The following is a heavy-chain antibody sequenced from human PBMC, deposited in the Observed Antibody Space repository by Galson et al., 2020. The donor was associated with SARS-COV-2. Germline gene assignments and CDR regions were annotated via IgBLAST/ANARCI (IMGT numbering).Heavy chain of an antibody. V-gene: IGHV3-7*05. Sequence: TGGSLRLSCAASGFTFSSYWMSWVRQAPGKGLEWVGNIKQDGSEKYYVDSVEGRFTLSRDNAKNSLYLQMNSLRVEDTAVYYCARRAGSNYGFDYWGQGTLVTVSS. CDR2: IKQDGSEK. J-gene: IGHJ4*02. D-gene: IGHD3-16*01. CDR3: ARRAGSNYGFDY. CDR1: GFTFSSYW.